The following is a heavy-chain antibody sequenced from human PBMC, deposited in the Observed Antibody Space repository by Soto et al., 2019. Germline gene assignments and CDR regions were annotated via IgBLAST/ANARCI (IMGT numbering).Heavy chain of an antibody. CDR3: ARARGQWLVTTEYDC. Sequence: QVQLVQSGAEVKKPGASVKVSCKDSGYTFSSYGISWVRQAPGQGLEWMGWISGYTGNTDYAQNLQGRVTMTTDTSTSTAYMELRSLRADATAVYYCARARGQWLVTTEYDCWGQGTLVTVSS. V-gene: IGHV1-18*01. CDR1: GYTFSSYG. D-gene: IGHD6-19*01. J-gene: IGHJ4*02. CDR2: ISGYTGNT.